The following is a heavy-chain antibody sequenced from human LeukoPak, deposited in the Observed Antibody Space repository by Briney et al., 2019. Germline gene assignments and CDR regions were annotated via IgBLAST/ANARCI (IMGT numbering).Heavy chain of an antibody. CDR3: ARTRPTWEGWGFDY. D-gene: IGHD1-26*01. Sequence: ASVKVSCKASGYSFTSFGITWVRQAPGRGLEWMGWISPSDGNTNYAQNLQGRVTMTTDTSTTTAYMDLRSLRLDDTAVYYCARTRPTWEGWGFDYWGQGSLVTVAS. J-gene: IGHJ4*02. V-gene: IGHV1-18*01. CDR1: GYSFTSFG. CDR2: ISPSDGNT.